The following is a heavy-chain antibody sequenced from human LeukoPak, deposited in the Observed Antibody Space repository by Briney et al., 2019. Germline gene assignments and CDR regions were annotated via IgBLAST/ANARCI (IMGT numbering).Heavy chain of an antibody. J-gene: IGHJ4*02. CDR3: ASEAFCSGGSCNVQRVAS. V-gene: IGHV1-2*02. Sequence: ASVKVSCKASGYTFTAYYIHWVRQAPGQGLEWMGWIDTNTGATKYAQKFQGRVTITRDTSTGTAYMELSSLISGDTALYYCASEAFCSGGSCNVQRVASWGPGTLVTVSS. CDR2: IDTNTGAT. D-gene: IGHD2-8*02. CDR1: GYTFTAYY.